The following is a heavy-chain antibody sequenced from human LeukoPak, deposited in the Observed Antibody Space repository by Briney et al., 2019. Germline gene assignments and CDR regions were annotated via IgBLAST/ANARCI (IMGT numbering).Heavy chain of an antibody. Sequence: SETLSLTCAVSGYSISSGYYWGWIRQPPGKGLEWIGSIYHSGSTYYNPSLKSRVSISVDTSKNQFSLKLSSVTAADTAVYYCARQELRCWLDPWGQGTLVTVSS. V-gene: IGHV4-38-2*01. CDR1: GYSISSGYY. J-gene: IGHJ5*02. CDR2: IYHSGST. D-gene: IGHD1-7*01. CDR3: ARQELRCWLDP.